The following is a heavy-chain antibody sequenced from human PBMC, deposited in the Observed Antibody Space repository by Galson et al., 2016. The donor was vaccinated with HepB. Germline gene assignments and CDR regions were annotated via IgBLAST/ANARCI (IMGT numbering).Heavy chain of an antibody. Sequence: SETLSLTCTVSGGSISNDNWWSWVRQSPGKGLEWIGEIYRSGSTHYNPSLKSRATISVDKSNNRFPLRLNSVSAADTAIYFCASNGWYCLDYWGHGTLVTVSS. CDR1: GGSISNDNW. J-gene: IGHJ4*01. V-gene: IGHV4-4*02. CDR3: ASNGWYCLDY. CDR2: IYRSGST. D-gene: IGHD6-19*01.